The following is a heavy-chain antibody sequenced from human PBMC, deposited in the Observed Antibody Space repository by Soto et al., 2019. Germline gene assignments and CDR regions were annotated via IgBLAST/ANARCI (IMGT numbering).Heavy chain of an antibody. V-gene: IGHV3-23*01. J-gene: IGHJ4*02. CDR3: AKEYYCSSTSCYASRYFDY. CDR2: ISGSGGST. Sequence: PGGSLRLSCAASGFTFSSYAMSWVRQAPGKRLEWVSAISGSGGSTYYADSVKGRFTISRDNSKNTLYLQMNSLRAEDTAVYYCAKEYYCSSTSCYASRYFDYWGQGTLVTVSS. CDR1: GFTFSSYA. D-gene: IGHD2-2*01.